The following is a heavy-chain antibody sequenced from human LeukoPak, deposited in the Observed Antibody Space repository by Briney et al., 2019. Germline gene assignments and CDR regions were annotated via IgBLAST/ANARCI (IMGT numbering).Heavy chain of an antibody. J-gene: IGHJ4*02. Sequence: GGSLRLSCAASGFTFSSYAMSWVRQAPGKGLEWVSAISGSGGSTYYADSVKGRFTISRDNSKNTQYLQMNSLRAEDTAVYHCAKDRYSSGWYYFDYWGQGTLVTVSS. CDR1: GFTFSSYA. CDR3: AKDRYSSGWYYFDY. D-gene: IGHD6-19*01. V-gene: IGHV3-23*01. CDR2: ISGSGGST.